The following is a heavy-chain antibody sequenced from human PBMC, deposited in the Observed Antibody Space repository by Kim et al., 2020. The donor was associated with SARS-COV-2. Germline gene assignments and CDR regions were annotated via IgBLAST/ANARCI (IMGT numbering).Heavy chain of an antibody. CDR2: ISGSGGST. Sequence: GGSLRLSCAASGFTFSSYAMSWVRQAPGKGLEWVSDISGSGGSTYYVDSVKGRFTISRDNSKNTLYLQMNSLRAEDTAVYYCAKGEDYDFWGGLGYGMDVWGQGTTVTVSS. CDR1: GFTFSSYA. V-gene: IGHV3-23*01. J-gene: IGHJ6*02. D-gene: IGHD3-3*01. CDR3: AKGEDYDFWGGLGYGMDV.